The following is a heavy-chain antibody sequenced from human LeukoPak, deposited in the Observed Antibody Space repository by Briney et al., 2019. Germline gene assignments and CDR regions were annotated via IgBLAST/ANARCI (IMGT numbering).Heavy chain of an antibody. CDR3: ARDLYYDSSGWDY. J-gene: IGHJ4*02. CDR2: ISGSGAGT. D-gene: IGHD3-22*01. Sequence: PGGSLRLSCAASSTYAMSWVRQAPGKGLEWVSTISGSGAGTYYADSVKGRFTISRDNSKNTLYLQMNSLRAEDTAVYYCARDLYYDSSGWDYWGQGTLVTVSS. V-gene: IGHV3-23*01. CDR1: STYA.